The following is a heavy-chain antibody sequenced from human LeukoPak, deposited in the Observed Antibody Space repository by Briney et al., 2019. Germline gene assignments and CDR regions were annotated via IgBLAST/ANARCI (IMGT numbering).Heavy chain of an antibody. CDR3: ATQRQGDDAFDI. J-gene: IGHJ3*02. Sequence: GGSLRLSCAASGFTFSSYAMHWVRQAPGKGLEYVSAISSNGGSTYYANSVKGRFTISRDNSKDTLYLQMGSLRAEDMAVYYCATQRQGDDAFDIWGQGTMVTVSS. CDR2: ISSNGGST. D-gene: IGHD2-21*01. CDR1: GFTFSSYA. V-gene: IGHV3-64*01.